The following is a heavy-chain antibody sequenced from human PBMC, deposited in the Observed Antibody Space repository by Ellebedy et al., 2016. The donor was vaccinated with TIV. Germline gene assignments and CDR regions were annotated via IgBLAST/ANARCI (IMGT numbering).Heavy chain of an antibody. CDR1: HDSTGDFY. Sequence: SETLSLTCAVSHDSTGDFYWNWIRQTPGRGLEWIGFAHHSGDPVYNPSLKSRVTASVDTAKNQISLKLTSVTAAETAIYYCARWGGRKGGGSVAAFDIWGQGTKVTVSS. CDR2: AHHSGDP. D-gene: IGHD3-10*01. V-gene: IGHV4-59*01. J-gene: IGHJ3*02. CDR3: ARWGGRKGGGSVAAFDI.